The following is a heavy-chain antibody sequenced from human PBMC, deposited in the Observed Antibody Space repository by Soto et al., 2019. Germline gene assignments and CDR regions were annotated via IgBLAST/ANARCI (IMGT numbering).Heavy chain of an antibody. V-gene: IGHV4-59*08. CDR1: GGSISSYY. J-gene: IGHJ6*03. CDR2: IYYSGST. D-gene: IGHD1-7*01. CDR3: ARRERGWNYDNPGGPDYYYYYYMDV. Sequence: PSETLSLTCTVSGGSISSYYWSGIRQPPGKGLEWIGYIYYSGSTNYNPSLKSRVTISVDTSKNQFSLKLSSVTAVDTAVYYCARRERGWNYDNPGGPDYYYYYYMDVWGKGTTVTVSS.